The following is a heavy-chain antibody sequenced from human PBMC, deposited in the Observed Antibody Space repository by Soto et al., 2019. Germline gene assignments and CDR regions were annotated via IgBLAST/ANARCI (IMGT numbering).Heavy chain of an antibody. V-gene: IGHV1-8*01. J-gene: IGHJ6*03. CDR3: ARATYSSSWYVSYYYYYMDV. Sequence: ASVKVSCKASGYTFTSYDINWVRQATGQGLEWLGWMNPNSGNTGYAQKFQGRVTMTRNTSISTAYMELSSLRSEDTAVYYCARATYSSSWYVSYYYYYMDVWGKGTTVTVSS. CDR1: GYTFTSYD. CDR2: MNPNSGNT. D-gene: IGHD6-13*01.